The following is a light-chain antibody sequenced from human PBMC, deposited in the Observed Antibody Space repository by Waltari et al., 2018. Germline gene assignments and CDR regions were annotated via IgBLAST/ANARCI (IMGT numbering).Light chain of an antibody. CDR3: QSADSSGTFVV. V-gene: IGLV3-25*03. J-gene: IGLJ2*01. CDR1: ALPRQY. CDR2: KDN. Sequence: SYELTQPPSVSVSPGQTARITCSGDALPRQYAYWYPQKPGQAPVLAIYKDNERPSGIPERFSGSSSGTTVTLTISGVQAEDEADYYCQSADSSGTFVVFGGGTRLTVL.